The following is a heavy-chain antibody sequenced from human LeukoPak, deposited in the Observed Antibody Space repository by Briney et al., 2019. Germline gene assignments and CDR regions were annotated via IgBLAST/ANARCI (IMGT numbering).Heavy chain of an antibody. Sequence: GGSLRLSCATSAFTFRSYAMSWVRHAPGKGLEWVSAINSGGTATSYADSVKGRFTVSRDNSKNTLYLQMNSLRAEDTAVYYCAKSHGGTQLWQTFDYWGQGTLVTVSS. J-gene: IGHJ4*02. V-gene: IGHV3-23*01. CDR3: AKSHGGTQLWQTFDY. CDR2: INSGGTAT. CDR1: AFTFRSYA. D-gene: IGHD5-18*01.